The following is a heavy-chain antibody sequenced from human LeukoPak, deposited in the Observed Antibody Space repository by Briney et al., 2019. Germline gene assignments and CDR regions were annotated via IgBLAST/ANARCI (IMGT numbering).Heavy chain of an antibody. CDR1: GFTFSSYA. D-gene: IGHD6-19*01. Sequence: PGGSLRLSCAASGFTFSSYAMSWVRQAPGKGLEWVSAISGSGGSTYYADSVKGRFTISRDNSKNTLYLQMNSLRAEDTAVYYCAREEGGSGWYSYYYGMDVWGQGTTVTVSS. J-gene: IGHJ6*02. V-gene: IGHV3-23*01. CDR2: ISGSGGST. CDR3: AREEGGSGWYSYYYGMDV.